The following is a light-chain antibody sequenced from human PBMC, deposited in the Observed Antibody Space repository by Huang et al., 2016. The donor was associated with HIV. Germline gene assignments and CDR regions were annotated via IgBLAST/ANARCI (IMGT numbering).Light chain of an antibody. J-gene: IGKJ1*01. CDR2: LGS. Sequence: DIVMTQSPLSLPVTPGEPASISCRSSQSLLHSNGYNCLDWYLQKPGQSPQLLIYLGSNRASGVPDRFSGSGSGTDFTLKISRVEAEDVGVYYCMQALQTPPTFGQGTKVGIK. V-gene: IGKV2-28*01. CDR3: MQALQTPPT. CDR1: QSLLHSNGYNC.